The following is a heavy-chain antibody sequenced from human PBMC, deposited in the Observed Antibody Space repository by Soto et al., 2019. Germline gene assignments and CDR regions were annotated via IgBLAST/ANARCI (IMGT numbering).Heavy chain of an antibody. Sequence: GASVKVSCKASGYTFTSYYMHWVRQAPGQGLEWMGIINPSGGSTSYAQKFQGRVNMTRDTSTSTVYMELSSLRSEDTSVYYCARTGVYDILTGPTLFDYWGQGTLVTVSS. V-gene: IGHV1-46*03. CDR2: INPSGGST. D-gene: IGHD3-9*01. J-gene: IGHJ4*02. CDR3: ARTGVYDILTGPTLFDY. CDR1: GYTFTSYY.